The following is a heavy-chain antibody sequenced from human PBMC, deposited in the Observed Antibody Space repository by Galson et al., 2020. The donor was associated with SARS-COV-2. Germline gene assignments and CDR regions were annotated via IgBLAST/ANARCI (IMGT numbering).Heavy chain of an antibody. CDR2: IYWDDDK. Sequence: KMSGPTLVKPTQTLTLTCNFSGFSLSLTGVGVGWIRQPPGQALEWLALIYWDDDKRYRPSLKSRLTITKDTSKNQVVLTMANMDPVDTGTYYCAHKPPGGPVADAFDVWGRGTTVTVSS. CDR1: GFSLSLTGVG. V-gene: IGHV2-5*02. D-gene: IGHD3-10*01. CDR3: AHKPPGGPVADAFDV. J-gene: IGHJ3*01.